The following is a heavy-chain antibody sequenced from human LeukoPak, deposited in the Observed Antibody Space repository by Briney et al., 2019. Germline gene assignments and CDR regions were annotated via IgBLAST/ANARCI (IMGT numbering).Heavy chain of an antibody. J-gene: IGHJ4*02. CDR1: GGTFSSYA. Sequence: GASVKVSCKASGGTFSSYAISWVRQAPGQGLEWMGGIIPIFGTANYAQKFQGRVTITADESTSTAYMELSSLRSEDTAVYYCASFRGYDILTGYSSFDYWGQGTLVTVSS. D-gene: IGHD3-9*01. CDR2: IIPIFGTA. CDR3: ASFRGYDILTGYSSFDY. V-gene: IGHV1-69*13.